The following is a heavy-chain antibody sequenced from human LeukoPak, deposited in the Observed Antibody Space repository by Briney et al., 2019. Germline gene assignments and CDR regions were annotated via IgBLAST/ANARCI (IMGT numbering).Heavy chain of an antibody. J-gene: IGHJ6*02. Sequence: PGGSLRLSCAASGFTFSSYEMNWVRQAPGKGLEWVSYISSSGSTIYYADSVKGRFTISRDNAKNSLYLQMNSLRAEDTAVYYCAREFYATAPYYYYYYGMDVWGQGTTVTVSS. V-gene: IGHV3-48*03. D-gene: IGHD2/OR15-2a*01. CDR2: ISSSGSTI. CDR1: GFTFSSYE. CDR3: AREFYATAPYYYYYYGMDV.